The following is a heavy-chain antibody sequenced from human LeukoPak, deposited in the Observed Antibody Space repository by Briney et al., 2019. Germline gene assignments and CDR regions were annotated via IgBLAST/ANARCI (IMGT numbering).Heavy chain of an antibody. V-gene: IGHV1-24*01. J-gene: IGHJ3*02. CDR1: GHTLTELS. Sequence: ASVKVSCKVSGHTLTELSMHWVRQAPGKGLEWMGGFDPEDVETIYAQKFQGRVTMTEDTSTDTTYMELSSLRSEDTAVYYCATGYYDSSGYFYLLAFDIWGQGTMVTASS. D-gene: IGHD3-22*01. CDR2: FDPEDVET. CDR3: ATGYYDSSGYFYLLAFDI.